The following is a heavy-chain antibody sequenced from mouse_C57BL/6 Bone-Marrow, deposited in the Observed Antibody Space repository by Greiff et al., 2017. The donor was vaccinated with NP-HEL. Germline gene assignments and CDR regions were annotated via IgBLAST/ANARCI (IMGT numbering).Heavy chain of an antibody. CDR1: GYAFSSYW. CDR3: ARFTTVVGDAMDY. Sequence: VQVVESGAELVKPGASVKISCKASGYAFSSYWMNWVKQRPGKGLEWIGQIYPGDGDTNYNGKFKGKATLTADKSSSTAYMQLSSLTSEDSAVYCCARFTTVVGDAMDYWGQGTSVTVSS. V-gene: IGHV1-80*01. J-gene: IGHJ4*01. CDR2: IYPGDGDT. D-gene: IGHD1-1*01.